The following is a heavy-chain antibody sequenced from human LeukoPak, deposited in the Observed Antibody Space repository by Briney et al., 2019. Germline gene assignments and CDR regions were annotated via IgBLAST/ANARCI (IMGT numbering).Heavy chain of an antibody. Sequence: GGSLRLSCAASGFAFSSYWMSWVRQAPGKGLEWVANIRQDGSERYYVDSVKGRFTISRDDAKNSLYLQMDSLRAEDTAVYYCARGALWLAGRFDYWGQGTLVTVSS. D-gene: IGHD6-19*01. CDR2: IRQDGSER. V-gene: IGHV3-7*03. J-gene: IGHJ4*02. CDR3: ARGALWLAGRFDY. CDR1: GFAFSSYW.